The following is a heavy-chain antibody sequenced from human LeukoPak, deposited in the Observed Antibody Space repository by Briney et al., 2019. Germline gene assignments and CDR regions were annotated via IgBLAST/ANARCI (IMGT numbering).Heavy chain of an antibody. J-gene: IGHJ4*02. CDR2: ISGGGETT. V-gene: IGHV3-23*01. Sequence: GGSLRLSCAASGFTFSSYAMSWVRQAPGKGLEWVSAISGGGETTHYADSVKGRFTISRDNSRNTLYLQMNSLRAEDTAVYYCARSHDSGSLFPAFPSGYWGRGTLVTVSS. D-gene: IGHD3-10*01. CDR3: ARSHDSGSLFPAFPSGY. CDR1: GFTFSSYA.